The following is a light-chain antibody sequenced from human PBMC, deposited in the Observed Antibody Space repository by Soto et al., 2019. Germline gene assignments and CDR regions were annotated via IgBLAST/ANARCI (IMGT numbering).Light chain of an antibody. V-gene: IGKV1-5*03. CDR3: QHYTSYSEA. CDR2: KAS. CDR1: QSISRW. J-gene: IGKJ1*01. Sequence: DIQMTQSPSTLSASVGDRVTITCRASQSISRWLAWYQQKPGKAPKLLIYKASTLKGGVPSGFSGSGYGAEVSPIIISRQPDDFSPYYCQHYTSYSEAFGQGTKVDIK.